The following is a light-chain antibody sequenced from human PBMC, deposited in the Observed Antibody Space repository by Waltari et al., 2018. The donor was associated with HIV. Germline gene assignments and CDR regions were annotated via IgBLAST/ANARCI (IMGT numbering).Light chain of an antibody. CDR1: RTILFSSDNRDC. CDR3: QQYYTLGPT. Sequence: DIVMTQSPNSLAVSLGERATINCRSSRTILFSSDNRDCLGWDQQKPGQSPEVLSYWASTRASGVPARFSGSGAGTNFSLTSSALQTEDVALYYCQQYYTLGPTFGGGTKVESK. CDR2: WAS. V-gene: IGKV4-1*01. J-gene: IGKJ4*01.